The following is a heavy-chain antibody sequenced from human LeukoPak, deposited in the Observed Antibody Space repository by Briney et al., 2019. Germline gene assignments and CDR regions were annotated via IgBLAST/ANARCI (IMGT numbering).Heavy chain of an antibody. CDR1: GFTFSDYW. Sequence: GRSLRLSCAASGFTFSDYWMSWVRQAPGKGLEWMVNIRQDGSVQYYVDSVKGRFTISRDNAKNSLYLQMNSLRAEDTAVYYCARKGSCDYWGQGALVTVSS. J-gene: IGHJ4*02. CDR2: IRQDGSVQ. CDR3: ARKGSCDY. D-gene: IGHD1-26*01. V-gene: IGHV3-7*01.